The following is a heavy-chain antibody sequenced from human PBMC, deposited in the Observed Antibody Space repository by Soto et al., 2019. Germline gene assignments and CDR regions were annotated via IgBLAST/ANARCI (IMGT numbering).Heavy chain of an antibody. J-gene: IGHJ6*02. CDR3: AKGQQLVLVDYYGMDV. D-gene: IGHD6-13*01. Sequence: GGSLRLSCAASGFTFSSYAMSWVRQAPGKGLEWVSAISGSGGSTYYADSVKGRFTISRDNSKNTLYLQMDSLRAEDTAVYYCAKGQQLVLVDYYGMDVWGQGTTVTVSS. V-gene: IGHV3-23*01. CDR2: ISGSGGST. CDR1: GFTFSSYA.